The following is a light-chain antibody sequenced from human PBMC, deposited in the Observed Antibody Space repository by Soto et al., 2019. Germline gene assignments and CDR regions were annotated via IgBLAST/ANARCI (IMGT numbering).Light chain of an antibody. CDR2: GAS. CDR3: QQYGSSPHSWT. V-gene: IGKV3-20*01. Sequence: ETVLTQSPGTLSLSPGERATLSCRASQSVSSSYLAWYQQKPGQAPRLLIYGASSRTTGIPDRFSGSGSGTDFSLTISRLEPEDFAVYSCQQYGSSPHSWTFGQGTKVEIK. CDR1: QSVSSSY. J-gene: IGKJ1*01.